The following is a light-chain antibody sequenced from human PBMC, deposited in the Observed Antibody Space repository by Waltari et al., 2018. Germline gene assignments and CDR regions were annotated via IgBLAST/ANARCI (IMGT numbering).Light chain of an antibody. Sequence: QSVLTQPPSASGTPGQRVTISCSGSSSNIGSNYVYWYQQLPGTAPKLLIYRNNQRPLGVPYRFSGSKSGTSASLAISGLRSEDEADYYCAAWDDSLRRVVFGGGTKLTVL. CDR2: RNN. V-gene: IGLV1-47*01. CDR1: SSNIGSNY. J-gene: IGLJ2*01. CDR3: AAWDDSLRRVV.